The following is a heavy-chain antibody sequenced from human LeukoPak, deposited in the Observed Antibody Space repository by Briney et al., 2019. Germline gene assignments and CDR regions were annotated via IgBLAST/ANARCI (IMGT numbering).Heavy chain of an antibody. CDR2: INPNTGAT. CDR3: ARVYCSSTSCSYYFDY. D-gene: IGHD2-2*01. Sequence: ASVKVSCKASGYAFINYYIHWVRQAPGQGLEWMGCINPNTGATHYAQRFQGRVTMTRDTSISTAYMELSRLRSDDTAVYYCARVYCSSTSCSYYFDYWGQGTLVTVSS. V-gene: IGHV1-2*02. CDR1: GYAFINYY. J-gene: IGHJ4*02.